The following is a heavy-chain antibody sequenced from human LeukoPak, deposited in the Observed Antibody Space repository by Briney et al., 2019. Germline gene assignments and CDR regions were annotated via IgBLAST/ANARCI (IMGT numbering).Heavy chain of an antibody. CDR1: GFTFSTYA. CDR3: AKDTQVYNHGLEGFFDY. D-gene: IGHD3-3*01. V-gene: IGHV3-23*01. Sequence: GGSLRLSCVASGFTFSTYAMRWVRQAPGKGLEWVSAISGSGGSTDYADSVKGRFTISRDNSNNTLYLQMNSLRAEDTAVYYCAKDTQVYNHGLEGFFDYGGQETLVTVSS. J-gene: IGHJ4*02. CDR2: ISGSGGST.